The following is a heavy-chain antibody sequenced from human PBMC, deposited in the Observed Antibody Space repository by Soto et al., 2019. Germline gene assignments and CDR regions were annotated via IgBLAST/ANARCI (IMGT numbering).Heavy chain of an antibody. CDR1: GGSISSSSYY. CDR3: ARHRGYYDILTGYYTELNFDY. J-gene: IGHJ4*02. V-gene: IGHV4-39*01. CDR2: IYYSGTT. D-gene: IGHD3-9*01. Sequence: SETLSLTCTVSGGSISSSSYYWGWIRQPPGKGLVWIGSIYYSGTTYYNPSLKSRVTISVDTSKNQFSLKLSSVTAADTAVYYCARHRGYYDILTGYYTELNFDYWGQGTLVTVSS.